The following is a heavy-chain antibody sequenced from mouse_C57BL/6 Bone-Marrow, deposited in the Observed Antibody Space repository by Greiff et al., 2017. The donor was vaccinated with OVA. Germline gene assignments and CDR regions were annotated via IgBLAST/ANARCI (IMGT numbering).Heavy chain of an antibody. CDR1: GFNIKDYY. J-gene: IGHJ3*01. D-gene: IGHD2-4*01. CDR2: IDPEDGDT. Sequence: VQLQQSGAELVKPGASVKLSCTASGFNIKDYYMHWVKQRPEQGLEWIGRIDPEDGDTKYAPKFQGKATITADTSSNTANLQRSSLTSEDAAGYYCGRFDYPSWFAYWGQGTLVTVSA. V-gene: IGHV14-2*01. CDR3: GRFDYPSWFAY.